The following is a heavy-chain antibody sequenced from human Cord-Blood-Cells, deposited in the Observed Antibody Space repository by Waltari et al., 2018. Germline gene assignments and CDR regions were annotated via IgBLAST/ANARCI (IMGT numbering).Heavy chain of an antibody. Sequence: QVQLQQWGAGLLKPSETLSLTCAVYGGSFSGYYWSWIRQPPGKGLDWIGEINHSGSTNYNPSLKSRVTISVDTSKNQFSLKLSSVTAADTAVYYCARSYDSSGYYYHYYYYGMDVWGQGTTVTVSS. CDR3: ARSYDSSGYYYHYYYYGMDV. J-gene: IGHJ6*02. CDR2: INHSGST. V-gene: IGHV4-34*01. CDR1: GGSFSGYY. D-gene: IGHD3-22*01.